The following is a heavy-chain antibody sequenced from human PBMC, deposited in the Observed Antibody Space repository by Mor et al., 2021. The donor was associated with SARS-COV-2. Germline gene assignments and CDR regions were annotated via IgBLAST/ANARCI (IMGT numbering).Heavy chain of an antibody. CDR3: DSSGYYDAFDI. D-gene: IGHD3-22*01. CDR2: A. Sequence: ANYAQKFQGRVTITADESTSTAYMELSSLRSEDPAVYYYDSSGYYDAFDIWGQGTMVTVSS. J-gene: IGHJ3*02. V-gene: IGHV1-69*01.